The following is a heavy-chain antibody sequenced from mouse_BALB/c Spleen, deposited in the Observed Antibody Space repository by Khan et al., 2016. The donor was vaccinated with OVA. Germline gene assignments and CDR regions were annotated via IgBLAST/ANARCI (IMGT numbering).Heavy chain of an antibody. V-gene: IGHV3-2*02. Sequence: DVQLQESGPGLVKPSQSLSLTCTVTGYSITSDYAWNWIRQFPGNKLEWMGYISYSGSTGYNPSLKSRISITRDTSNNQFFLQLNSVTTEDTATYYCARRYYYGHWYFDVWGAGTTVTVSS. CDR2: ISYSGST. D-gene: IGHD1-1*01. J-gene: IGHJ1*01. CDR3: ARRYYYGHWYFDV. CDR1: GYSITSDYA.